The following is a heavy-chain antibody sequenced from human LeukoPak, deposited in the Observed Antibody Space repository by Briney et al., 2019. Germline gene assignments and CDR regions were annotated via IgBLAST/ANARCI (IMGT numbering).Heavy chain of an antibody. D-gene: IGHD2-2*01. CDR3: ATVPIPPHCSSTSCYSIDY. CDR1: GGSISSGGYY. Sequence: SETLSLTCTVSGGSISSGGYYWSWIRQHPGKGLEWIGYIYYSGSTYYNPSLKSRVTIPVDTSKNQFSLKLSSVTAADTAVYYCATVPIPPHCSSTSCYSIDYWGQGTLVTVSS. J-gene: IGHJ4*02. CDR2: IYYSGST. V-gene: IGHV4-31*03.